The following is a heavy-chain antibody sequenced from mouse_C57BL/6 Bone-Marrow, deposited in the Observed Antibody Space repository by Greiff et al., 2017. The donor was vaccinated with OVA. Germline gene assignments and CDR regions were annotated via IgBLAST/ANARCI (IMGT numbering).Heavy chain of an antibody. V-gene: IGHV5-17*01. CDR1: GFTFSDYG. CDR2: ISSGSSTI. Sequence: EVKLMESGGGLVKPGGSLKLSCAASGFTFSDYGMHWVRQAPEKGLEWVAYISSGSSTIYYADTVKGRFTISRDNAKNTLFLQMTSLRSEDTAMYYCARIEGDAMDYWGQGTSVTVSS. J-gene: IGHJ4*01. CDR3: ARIEGDAMDY.